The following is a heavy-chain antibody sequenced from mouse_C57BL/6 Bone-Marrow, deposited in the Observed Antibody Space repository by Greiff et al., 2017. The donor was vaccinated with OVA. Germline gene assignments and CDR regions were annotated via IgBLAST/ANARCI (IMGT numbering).Heavy chain of an antibody. J-gene: IGHJ3*01. CDR1: GYSITSGYD. CDR3: ARGGYFAWFAY. CDR2: ISYSGST. V-gene: IGHV3-1*01. Sequence: EVQLQESGPGMVKPSQSLSLTCTVTGYSITSGYDWHWIRHFPGNNLEWMGYISYSGSTNYNPYLKSRISITHDTSKNHFFLKLNSVTTEDTATYYCARGGYFAWFAYWGQGTLVTVSA. D-gene: IGHD3-2*02.